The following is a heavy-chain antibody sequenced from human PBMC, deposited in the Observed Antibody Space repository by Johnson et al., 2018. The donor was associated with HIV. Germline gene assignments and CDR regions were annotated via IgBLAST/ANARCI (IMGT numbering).Heavy chain of an antibody. CDR3: ARGALGDWVDAFDI. CDR2: ISYDGSNK. D-gene: IGHD3-16*01. J-gene: IGHJ3*02. V-gene: IGHV3-30*19. Sequence: QVQLVESGGGVVQPGRSLRLSCAASGFTFSSYGMHWVRQAPGKGLEWVAVISYDGSNKYYADSVKGRFTISRDNSKNTLYLQMDGLRPEDTAVYYCARGALGDWVDAFDIWGQGTVVTVSS. CDR1: GFTFSSYG.